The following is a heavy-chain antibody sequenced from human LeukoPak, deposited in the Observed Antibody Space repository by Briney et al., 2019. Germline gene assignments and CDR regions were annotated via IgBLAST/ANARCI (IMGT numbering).Heavy chain of an antibody. CDR2: IYTSGST. CDR1: GGSISSYY. V-gene: IGHV4-4*07. Sequence: SETLSLTCTVSGGSISSYYWSWIRQPAGKGLEWIGRIYTSGSTNYNPSLKSRVTMSVDTSKNQFSLKLSSVTAADTAVYYCARDVRYFHWSPFDLWGRGTLVTVSS. D-gene: IGHD3-9*01. CDR3: ARDVRYFHWSPFDL. J-gene: IGHJ2*01.